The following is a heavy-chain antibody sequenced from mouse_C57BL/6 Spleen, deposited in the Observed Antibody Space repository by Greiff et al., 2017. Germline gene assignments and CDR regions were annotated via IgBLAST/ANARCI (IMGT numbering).Heavy chain of an antibody. CDR1: GYSITSGYY. CDR2: ISYDGSN. J-gene: IGHJ3*01. V-gene: IGHV3-6*01. CDR3: ARGDGYCGFAY. D-gene: IGHD2-3*01. Sequence: EVQLVESGPGLVKPSQSLSLTCSVTGYSITSGYYWNWIRQFPGNKLEWMGYISYDGSNNYNPSLKNPISITRDTSKNQFFLKLNSVTTEDTATYYCARGDGYCGFAYWGQGTLVTVSA.